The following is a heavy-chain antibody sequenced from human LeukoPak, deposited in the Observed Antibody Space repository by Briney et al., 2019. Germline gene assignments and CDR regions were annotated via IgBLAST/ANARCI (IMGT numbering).Heavy chain of an antibody. CDR1: GGSISSYY. D-gene: IGHD4-17*01. V-gene: IGHV4-59*10. CDR3: ASDYGDTEL. CDR2: IYTSGST. J-gene: IGHJ4*02. Sequence: SQTLSLAWTVYGGSISSYYWGWIRQPAGKGREWIGRIYTSGSTNYNPSLKSRVTMAVDTSKHRFSLKLSSVTAADTAVYYCASDYGDTELWGQGTLVTVSS.